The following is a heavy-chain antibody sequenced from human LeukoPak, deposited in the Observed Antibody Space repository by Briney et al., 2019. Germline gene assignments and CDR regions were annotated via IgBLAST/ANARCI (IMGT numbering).Heavy chain of an antibody. D-gene: IGHD6-13*01. J-gene: IGHJ4*02. CDR1: GYSFTTYL. Sequence: ESLNLSCKGSGYSFTTYLLSLVRQMPGKGLELMGRIDPGDSYTNYSPSLQGHVTISADKSFSPAYLQWTSLKASDTAMYYCARHAKAYGSSCDYWGQGTLVTVSS. CDR2: IDPGDSYT. V-gene: IGHV5-10-1*01. CDR3: ARHAKAYGSSCDY.